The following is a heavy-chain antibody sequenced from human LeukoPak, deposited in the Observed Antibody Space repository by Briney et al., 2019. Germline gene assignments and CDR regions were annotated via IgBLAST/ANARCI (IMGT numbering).Heavy chain of an antibody. J-gene: IGHJ4*02. CDR3: AKDCSSTWYYLDY. D-gene: IGHD6-13*01. CDR1: GFTFSSYG. Sequence: GGSLRLSCAASGFTFSSYGMHWVRQAPGKGLEWVAVISYDGSDKNYADSVKGRFPISRDNSKNTLYLQMNSLRDEDTAVYYCAKDCSSTWYYLDYWGQGTLVTVSS. CDR2: ISYDGSDK. V-gene: IGHV3-30*18.